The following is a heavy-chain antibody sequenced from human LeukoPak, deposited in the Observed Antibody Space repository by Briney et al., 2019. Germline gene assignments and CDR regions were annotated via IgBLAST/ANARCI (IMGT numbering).Heavy chain of an antibody. D-gene: IGHD6-19*01. CDR1: GGSISPYY. Sequence: SETLSLTCTVSGGSISPYYWSWIRQPPGKGLEWIGYIYYTGSGSTSHNPSLKSRVTISVDTSKNQFSLNLYSVTAADTAVYYCARHAVYAGSGWAFDYWGQGTLVTVFS. CDR3: ARHAVYAGSGWAFDY. CDR2: IYYTGSGST. V-gene: IGHV4-59*08. J-gene: IGHJ4*02.